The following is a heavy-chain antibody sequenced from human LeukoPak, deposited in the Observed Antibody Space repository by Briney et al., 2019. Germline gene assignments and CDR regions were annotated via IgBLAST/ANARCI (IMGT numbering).Heavy chain of an antibody. D-gene: IGHD2-15*01. CDR1: GGSFSGYY. Sequence: KPSETLSLIRAGYGGSFSGYYWSWIRQPPGKGLEWIGEINHSGSTNYNPSLKSRVTISVDTSKNQFSLRLSSVTAADTAVYYCARVVGWRYCSGGSCHGRFDPWGQGTLVTVSS. J-gene: IGHJ5*02. CDR3: ARVVGWRYCSGGSCHGRFDP. CDR2: INHSGST. V-gene: IGHV4-34*01.